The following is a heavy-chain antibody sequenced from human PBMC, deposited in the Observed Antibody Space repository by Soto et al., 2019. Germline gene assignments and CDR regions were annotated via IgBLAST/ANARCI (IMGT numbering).Heavy chain of an antibody. V-gene: IGHV3-23*01. CDR3: AKMGILTGYYPYYYGMDV. CDR2: ISGSGGST. D-gene: IGHD3-9*01. Sequence: GGSLRLSCAASGLTSSTYAMSWVRQAPGKGLEWVSGISGSGGSTYYADSVKGRFTISRDNSKNTLYLQMNSLRAEDTAVYYCAKMGILTGYYPYYYGMDVWGQGTTVTVSS. CDR1: GLTSSTYA. J-gene: IGHJ6*02.